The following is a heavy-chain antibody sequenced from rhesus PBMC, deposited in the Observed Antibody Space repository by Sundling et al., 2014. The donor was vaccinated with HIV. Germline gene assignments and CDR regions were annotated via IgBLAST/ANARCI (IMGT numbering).Heavy chain of an antibody. V-gene: IGHV4-76*01. CDR3: ATGFDGSSFDS. J-gene: IGHJ4*01. D-gene: IGHD4-29*01. Sequence: QVQLQESGPRTVEAFRDPCPLTCAVSGGFISGAYAWGWIRQPPGKGPWSGLGLSTVLVETPTTTPPLKSRVSISADTSKNLFSLKLTSVTAADTAVYYCATGFDGSSFDSWGQGVLVSVSS. CDR1: GGFISGAYA. CDR2: STVLVETP.